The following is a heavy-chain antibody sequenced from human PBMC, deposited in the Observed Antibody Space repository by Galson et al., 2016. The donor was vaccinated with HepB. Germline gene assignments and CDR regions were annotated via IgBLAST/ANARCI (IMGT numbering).Heavy chain of an antibody. CDR1: GGTFNTYG. V-gene: IGHV1-69*13. CDR2: IVPTFNTE. Sequence: SVKVSCKASGGTFNTYGFDWVRQAPGQGLEWMGRIVPTFNTEDYGQKFQGRLTMTADESTSTVYMSLTGLRSEDSAVYFCVCSTSFFVDFWGQGTRVTVSS. D-gene: IGHD2-2*01. J-gene: IGHJ4*02. CDR3: VCSTSFFVDF.